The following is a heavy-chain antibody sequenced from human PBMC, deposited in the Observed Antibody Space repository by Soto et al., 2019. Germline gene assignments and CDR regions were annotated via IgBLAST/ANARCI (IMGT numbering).Heavy chain of an antibody. D-gene: IGHD5-12*01. CDR1: GITLSNYW. V-gene: IGHV3-7*01. CDR3: AELDILKP. J-gene: IGHJ5*02. Sequence: PGGSLRLSCVGSGITLSNYWMNWVRQTPGKGLEWVANIKPDGSAKAYVDSVKGRLTASRDNAKNSLYMQMNSLRAEDTAVYFWAELDILKPWGQGTLVTVSS. CDR2: IKPDGSAK.